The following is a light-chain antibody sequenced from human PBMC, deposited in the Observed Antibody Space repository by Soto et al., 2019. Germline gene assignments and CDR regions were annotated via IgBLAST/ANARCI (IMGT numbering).Light chain of an antibody. J-gene: IGLJ1*01. V-gene: IGLV2-14*01. CDR2: EVN. CDR1: SSDMGAYDG. CDR3: FSSATTRTPG. Sequence: QSALTQPASLSGSRGQSITSSCPGTSSDMGAYDGVSWFQQNPGKAPKLMIPEVNNSPAGVSNCCSGSKSGNTAYLTISGLHVWDKAEDLCFSSATTRTPGFGTGTKVPVL.